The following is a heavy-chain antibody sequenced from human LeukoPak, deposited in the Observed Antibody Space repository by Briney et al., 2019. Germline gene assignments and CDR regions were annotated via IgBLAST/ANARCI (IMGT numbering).Heavy chain of an antibody. D-gene: IGHD4/OR15-4a*01. CDR1: GFTFSSYQ. V-gene: IGHV3-48*03. Sequence: PGGSLRLSCAGSGFTFSSYQMPWVRQAPGKGLEWVSYIKNGGSTIFYADSVKGRFTISRDDAKKSLYLQMNTLRAEDTAIYYCARETRGAFDYWGQGTLVTVSS. CDR3: ARETRGAFDY. CDR2: IKNGGSTI. J-gene: IGHJ4*02.